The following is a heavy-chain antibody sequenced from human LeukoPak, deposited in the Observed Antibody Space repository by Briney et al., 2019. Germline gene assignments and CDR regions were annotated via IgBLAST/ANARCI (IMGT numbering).Heavy chain of an antibody. CDR3: ARDLGDDILTVPPYYFDY. CDR2: IKQDGSEK. J-gene: IGHJ4*02. CDR1: GFTFSSYW. D-gene: IGHD3-9*01. V-gene: IGHV3-7*01. Sequence: GGSLRLSCAASGFTFSSYWMSWVRQAPGKGLEWVANIKQDGSEKYYVDSVKGRFTISRDNAKNSLYLQMNSLRAEDTAVYYCARDLGDDILTVPPYYFDYWGQGTLVTVSS.